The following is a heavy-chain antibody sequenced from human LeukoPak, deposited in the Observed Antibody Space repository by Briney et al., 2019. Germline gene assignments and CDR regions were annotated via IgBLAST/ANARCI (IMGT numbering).Heavy chain of an antibody. D-gene: IGHD3-9*01. CDR2: IYTSGST. V-gene: IGHV4-4*07. CDR1: GGSISSYY. J-gene: IGHJ4*02. Sequence: SETLSLTCTVSGGSISSYYWSWIRQPAGKELEWIGRIYTSGSTNYNPSLKSRVTMSVDTSKNQFSLKLSSVTAADTAVYYCARVRSLGYFDWSGFFDYWGQGTLVTVPS. CDR3: ARVRSLGYFDWSGFFDY.